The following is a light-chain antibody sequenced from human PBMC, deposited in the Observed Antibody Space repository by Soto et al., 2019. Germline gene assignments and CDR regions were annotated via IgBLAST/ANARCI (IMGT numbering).Light chain of an antibody. CDR3: ISYAGSSIWV. CDR2: DVT. J-gene: IGLJ3*02. V-gene: IGLV2-8*01. Sequence: QSALTQPPSASGSPGQSVTISCTGTSSDVGAYNYVSWYQQHPGKAPKLMIYDVTKLPSGVPDRFSGSKPGNTASLTVSGLQAEDEADYYCISYAGSSIWVFGGGTKVTVL. CDR1: SSDVGAYNY.